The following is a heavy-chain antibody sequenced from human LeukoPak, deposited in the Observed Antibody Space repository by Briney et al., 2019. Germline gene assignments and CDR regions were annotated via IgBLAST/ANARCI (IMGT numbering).Heavy chain of an antibody. Sequence: GGSLRLSCAASGFTFSSYAMHWVRQAPGKGLEWVAVISYDGSNKYYADSVKGRFTISRDNSKNTLYLQMNSLRAEDTAVYYCAKDPSMIVVVYYFDYWGQGTLVTVSS. CDR2: ISYDGSNK. D-gene: IGHD3-22*01. V-gene: IGHV3-30*04. J-gene: IGHJ4*02. CDR3: AKDPSMIVVVYYFDY. CDR1: GFTFSSYA.